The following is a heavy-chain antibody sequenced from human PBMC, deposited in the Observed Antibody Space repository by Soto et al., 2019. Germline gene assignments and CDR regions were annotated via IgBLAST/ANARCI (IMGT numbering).Heavy chain of an antibody. J-gene: IGHJ6*02. CDR1: GFDASVNY. Sequence: EVLLVESGGTLVQPGGSLRLSCAASGFDASVNYMTWVRQAPGKGLEWVSAINAASSTFYADSVKGRFTISRDNSKNTLYLQMDSLRVEDTAMYYCVRENYYYGMDVWGQGTSVTVCS. CDR3: VRENYYYGMDV. CDR2: INAASST. V-gene: IGHV3-66*01.